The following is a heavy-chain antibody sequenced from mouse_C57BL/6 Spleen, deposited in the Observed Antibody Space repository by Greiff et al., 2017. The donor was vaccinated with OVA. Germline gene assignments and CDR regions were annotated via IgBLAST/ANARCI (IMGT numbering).Heavy chain of an antibody. CDR1: GYTFTDYY. D-gene: IGHD2-3*01. V-gene: IGHV1-26*01. CDR2: INPNNGGT. CDR3: ARWEDGYSSWFAY. Sequence: VQLQQSGPELVKPGASVKISCKASGYTFTDYYMNWVKQSHGKSLEWIGDINPNNGGTSYNQKFKGKATLTVDKSSSTAYMELRSLTSEDSAVYYCARWEDGYSSWFAYWGQGTLVTVSA. J-gene: IGHJ3*01.